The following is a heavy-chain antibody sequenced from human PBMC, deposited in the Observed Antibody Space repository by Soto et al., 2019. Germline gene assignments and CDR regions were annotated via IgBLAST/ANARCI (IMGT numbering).Heavy chain of an antibody. D-gene: IGHD5-12*01. V-gene: IGHV4-59*01. J-gene: IGHJ6*02. CDR1: GGSISSYY. CDR2: LYYSGST. Sequence: SETLSLTCTVSGGSISSYYWSWIRQPPGEGLEWIGYLYYSGSTNYNPSLKSRVTISVDTSKNQFSLKLSSVTAADTAVYYCARERGGLPWATSGDYGMDVWGQGTTVTVSS. CDR3: ARERGGLPWATSGDYGMDV.